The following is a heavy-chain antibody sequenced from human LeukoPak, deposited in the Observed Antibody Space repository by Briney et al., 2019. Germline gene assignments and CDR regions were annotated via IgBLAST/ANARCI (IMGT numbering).Heavy chain of an antibody. CDR2: IYHSGST. CDR3: ARLLRVAIAIGGLRDY. J-gene: IGHJ4*02. D-gene: IGHD2-21*01. Sequence: SETLSLTCAVSGYSISSGYYWGWIRQPPGKGLEWIGSIYHSGSTYCNLSLKRRVTISVDTSKNHFSLKLSSVTAADTAVYYWARLLRVAIAIGGLRDYWGQGTLVTVSS. CDR1: GYSISSGYY. V-gene: IGHV4-38-2*01.